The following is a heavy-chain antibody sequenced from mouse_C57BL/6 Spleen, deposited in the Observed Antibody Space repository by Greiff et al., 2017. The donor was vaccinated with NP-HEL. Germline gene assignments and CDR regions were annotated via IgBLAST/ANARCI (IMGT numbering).Heavy chain of an antibody. CDR2: IDPSDSYT. CDR3: ARGEYYGSSYVDY. V-gene: IGHV1-50*01. D-gene: IGHD1-1*01. CDR1: GYTFTSYW. Sequence: QVQLQQPGAELVKPGASVKLSCKASGYTFTSYWMQWVKQRPGQGLEWIGEIDPSDSYTNYNQKFKGKATLTVDTSSSTAYMQLSSLTSEDSAVYYCARGEYYGSSYVDYGGQGTTLTVSS. J-gene: IGHJ2*01.